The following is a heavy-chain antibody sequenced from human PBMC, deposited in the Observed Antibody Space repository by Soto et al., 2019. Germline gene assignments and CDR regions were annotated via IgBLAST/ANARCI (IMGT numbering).Heavy chain of an antibody. D-gene: IGHD3-10*01. CDR1: GYTFTSYG. CDR2: ISAHNGNT. V-gene: IGHV1-18*01. J-gene: IGHJ4*02. CDR3: ARGRYGEY. Sequence: QVHLVQSGAEVKKPGASVKVSCKCSGYTFTSYGITWVRQAPGQGLEWMGWISAHNGNTDYAQKLQGRVTVTRDTSTSTADRELRSLRSDDTAVYYCARGRYGEYWGQGALVTVSS.